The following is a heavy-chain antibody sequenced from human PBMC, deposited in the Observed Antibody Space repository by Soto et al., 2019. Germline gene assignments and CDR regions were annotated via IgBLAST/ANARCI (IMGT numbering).Heavy chain of an antibody. CDR3: ASSRITMVPYGMDV. J-gene: IGHJ6*02. CDR2: INAGNGNT. V-gene: IGHV1-3*01. D-gene: IGHD3-10*01. CDR1: GYTFTSYA. Sequence: QVQLVQSGAEVKKPGASVKVSCKASGYTFTSYAMHWVRQAPGQRLEWMGWINAGNGNTKYSQKFQGRVTITRDTSASTDYMELSSLRSEDTAVYYCASSRITMVPYGMDVWGQGTTVTVSS.